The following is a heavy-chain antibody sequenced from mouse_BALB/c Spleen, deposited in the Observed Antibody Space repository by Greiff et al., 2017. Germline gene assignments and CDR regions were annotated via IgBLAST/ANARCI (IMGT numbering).Heavy chain of an antibody. Sequence: VQLQQSGAELVRSGASVKLSCTASGFNIKDYYMHWVKQRPEQGLEWIGWIDPENGDTEYAPKFQGKATMTADTSSNTAYLQLSSLTSEDTAVYYCARGMITTTPYAMDYWGQGTSVTVSS. V-gene: IGHV14-4*02. J-gene: IGHJ4*01. D-gene: IGHD2-4*01. CDR2: IDPENGDT. CDR1: GFNIKDYY. CDR3: ARGMITTTPYAMDY.